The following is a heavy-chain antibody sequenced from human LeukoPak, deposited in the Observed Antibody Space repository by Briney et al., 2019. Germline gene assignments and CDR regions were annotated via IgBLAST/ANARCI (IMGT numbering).Heavy chain of an antibody. J-gene: IGHJ4*02. CDR1: GGSISNGNW. Sequence: PSETLSLTCGVSGGSISNGNWWSWVRQPPGKGLEWIGEIYRTGSANYNPSLKSRVTISVDKSKNQFSLSLNSVTAADTAMYYCVRCGSYCLDYWGQGTLVTVSS. V-gene: IGHV4-4*02. D-gene: IGHD1-26*01. CDR2: IYRTGSA. CDR3: VRCGSYCLDY.